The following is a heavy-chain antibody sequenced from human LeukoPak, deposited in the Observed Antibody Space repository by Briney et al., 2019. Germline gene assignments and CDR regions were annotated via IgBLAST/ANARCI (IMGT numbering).Heavy chain of an antibody. CDR1: GYSFTSYW. D-gene: IGHD5-18*01. J-gene: IGHJ4*02. V-gene: IGHV5-10-1*01. CDR3: ARLERGYSYGYQEGDY. Sequence: GESLKISCKGSGYSFTSYWISWVRQMPGKGLEWMGRIDPSDSYTNYSPSFQGHVTISADKSISTAYLQWSSLKASDTAMYYCARLERGYSYGYQEGDYWGQGALVTVSS. CDR2: IDPSDSYT.